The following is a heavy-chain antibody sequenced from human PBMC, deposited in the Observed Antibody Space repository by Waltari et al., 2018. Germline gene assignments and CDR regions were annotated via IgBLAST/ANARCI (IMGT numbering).Heavy chain of an antibody. CDR2: ISATDGNT. J-gene: IGHJ4*01. V-gene: IGHV1-18*01. D-gene: IGHD6-19*01. CDR1: AYTFSTYG. Sequence: QVHLVQPGAEVKTPGAPVKVSCKASAYTFSTYGLTGVRQAPGQGLEWLGWISATDGNTNYAPSLQDRVTLTTDTSTYTAYMELNSLRPDDAAVYYCATAVGGNMEFDSWGHGSLVTVSS. CDR3: ATAVGGNMEFDS.